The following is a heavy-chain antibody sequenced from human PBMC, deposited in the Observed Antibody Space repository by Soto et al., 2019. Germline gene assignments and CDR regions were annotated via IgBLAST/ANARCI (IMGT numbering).Heavy chain of an antibody. Sequence: QVQLQESGPGLVKPSQTLSLTCTVSGGPIRTGGYFWSWIRQHPGKGLEWIGYISHSGSTYYNPSLQSRLTMSVDTSKNQFSLRLNSVTAADTAVYYCARESGGAWFSDYWGLGTLVTVSS. D-gene: IGHD2-15*01. CDR2: ISHSGST. CDR3: ARESGGAWFSDY. J-gene: IGHJ4*02. CDR1: GGPIRTGGYF. V-gene: IGHV4-31*03.